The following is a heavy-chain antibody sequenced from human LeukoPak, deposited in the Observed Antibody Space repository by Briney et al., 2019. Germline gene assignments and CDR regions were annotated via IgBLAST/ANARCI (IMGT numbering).Heavy chain of an antibody. Sequence: PSQTLSLTCTVSGGSISSGSYYWSWIRQPAGKGLEWIGRIYTSGSTNYNPSLKSRVTISVDTSKNQFSLKLSSVTAADTAVYYCARRSSSGWPDWYFDLWGRGTLVTVSS. J-gene: IGHJ2*01. V-gene: IGHV4-61*02. CDR1: GGSISSGSYY. D-gene: IGHD6-19*01. CDR2: IYTSGST. CDR3: ARRSSSGWPDWYFDL.